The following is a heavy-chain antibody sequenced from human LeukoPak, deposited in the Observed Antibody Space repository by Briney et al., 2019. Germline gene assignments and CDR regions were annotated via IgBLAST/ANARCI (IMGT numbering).Heavy chain of an antibody. CDR1: GYTFTSYS. D-gene: IGHD3-3*01. CDR3: ARVSHHYDFWSGSQYFDL. V-gene: IGHV1-18*01. J-gene: IGHJ2*01. Sequence: GASVKVSCKASGYTFTSYSIIWVRQRPGQGLEWMGWISAYNGNTEHGQKFQDRVTLTTDTATSTAYMELRSLRSDDTAVYYCARVSHHYDFWSGSQYFDLWGRGTLVTVSS. CDR2: ISAYNGNT.